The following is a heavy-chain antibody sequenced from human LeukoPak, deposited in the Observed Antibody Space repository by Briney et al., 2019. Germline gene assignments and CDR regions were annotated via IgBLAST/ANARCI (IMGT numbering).Heavy chain of an antibody. V-gene: IGHV4-59*08. CDR1: GGSMTNYY. D-gene: IGHD2/OR15-2a*01. J-gene: IGHJ4*02. Sequence: PSETLSLTCTVSGGSMTNYYWTWIRQPPGKGLEWIAYISDIGSINYNPSLKSRVTISLDTSKNQFSLKLSSVTAADTAVYYCAGHHPRNTVDFWGQGTLVTVSS. CDR2: ISDIGSI. CDR3: AGHHPRNTVDF.